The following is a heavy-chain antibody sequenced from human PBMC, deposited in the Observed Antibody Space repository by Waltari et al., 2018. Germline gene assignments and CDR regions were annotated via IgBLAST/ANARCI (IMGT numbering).Heavy chain of an antibody. CDR1: GLIFSTYS. Sequence: EVQLVESGGGLVQPGGSLRLSCAASGLIFSTYSMNRVSQAPGKGLEWVAYISRTGTTIYYTASGQGRFTISRTNAQNSLYLQMNSLRAEDTAVYYCAREIQGTGYFPDAFDIWGQGTMVTVSS. D-gene: IGHD3-9*01. V-gene: IGHV3-48*01. CDR2: ISRTGTTI. CDR3: AREIQGTGYFPDAFDI. J-gene: IGHJ3*02.